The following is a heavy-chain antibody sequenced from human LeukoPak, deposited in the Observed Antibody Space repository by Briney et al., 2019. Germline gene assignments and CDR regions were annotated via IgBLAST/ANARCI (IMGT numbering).Heavy chain of an antibody. D-gene: IGHD1-26*01. CDR1: GFTFSSYG. Sequence: WRSLRLSCAASGFTFSSYGMHWVRQAPGKGLEWVAIISYDGSNKYYADSVKGRFTISRDNSKNTLYVQMNSLRAEDTAVYYCAREWEGFDYWGQGTLVTVSS. J-gene: IGHJ4*02. V-gene: IGHV3-30*03. CDR2: ISYDGSNK. CDR3: AREWEGFDY.